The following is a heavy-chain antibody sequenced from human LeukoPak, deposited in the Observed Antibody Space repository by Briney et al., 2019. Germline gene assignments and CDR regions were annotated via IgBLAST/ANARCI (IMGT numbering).Heavy chain of an antibody. V-gene: IGHV4-59*01. CDR1: GGSTSSYY. CDR3: ARVKAQQQLSPLDAFDI. J-gene: IGHJ3*02. D-gene: IGHD6-13*01. CDR2: IYYSGST. Sequence: SETLSLTCTVSGGSTSSYYWSWIRQPPGKGLEWIGYIYYSGSTNYNPSLKSRVTISVDTSKNQFSLKLSSVTAADTAVYYCARVKAQQQLSPLDAFDIWGQGTMVTVSS.